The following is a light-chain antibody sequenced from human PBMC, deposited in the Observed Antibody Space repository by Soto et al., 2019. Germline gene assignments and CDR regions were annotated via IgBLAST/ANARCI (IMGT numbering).Light chain of an antibody. CDR2: RAD. J-gene: IGLJ2*01. CDR1: SSNFGSYY. Sequence: QSVLPQPHSASGAPGQTVTISLSGRSSNFGSYYVYWYQQLPAPAPRLLLYRADQRPAGIPDRYSGSKSGTSASLANSGLRSENEADYYWAAWDDTQSGLVFGGGTKLTVL. V-gene: IGLV1-47*01. CDR3: AAWDDTQSGLV.